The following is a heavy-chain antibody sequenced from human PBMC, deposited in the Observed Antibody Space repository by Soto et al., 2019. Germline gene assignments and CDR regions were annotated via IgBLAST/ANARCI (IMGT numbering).Heavy chain of an antibody. CDR3: ARQVPAAIRLGWFDP. D-gene: IGHD2-2*02. V-gene: IGHV4-39*01. CDR2: IYYSGST. CDR1: GGSISRSTYY. Sequence: LSLTCTVSGGSISRSTYYWGWIRQPPGKGLEWIGSIYYSGSTYYRPSLKRRVTISVDTSKNQFSLKLSSVTAADTAVYYCARQVPAAIRLGWFDPWGQGTLVTVSS. J-gene: IGHJ5*02.